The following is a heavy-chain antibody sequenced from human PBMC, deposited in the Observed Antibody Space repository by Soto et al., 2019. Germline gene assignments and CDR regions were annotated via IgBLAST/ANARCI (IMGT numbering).Heavy chain of an antibody. V-gene: IGHV1-69*01. CDR2: ITPMIGTT. Sequence: QVHLVQSGAEVKRPGSSVRVSCRASGGTFYTYAFTWVRQAPGQGLEWMGGITPMIGTTKYAQKFHGRVTSSADESASTAYKELSYLRSDDTAVYYCARDVSVMTSVFGFWGQGTLITVS. CDR3: ARDVSVMTSVFGF. D-gene: IGHD3-10*01. J-gene: IGHJ4*02. CDR1: GGTFYTYA.